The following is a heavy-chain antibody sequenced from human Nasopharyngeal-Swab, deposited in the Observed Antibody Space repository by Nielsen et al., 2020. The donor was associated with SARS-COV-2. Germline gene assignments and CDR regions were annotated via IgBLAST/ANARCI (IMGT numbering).Heavy chain of an antibody. J-gene: IGHJ4*02. CDR3: ARVGRQYYFDY. CDR2: INTNTGNP. D-gene: IGHD1-26*01. V-gene: IGHV7-4-1*02. Sequence: WVRQAPGQGLEWMGWINTNTGNPTYAQGFTGRFVFSLDTSVSTAYLQTSSLKAEDTAVYYCARVGRQYYFDYWGQGTLVTVSS.